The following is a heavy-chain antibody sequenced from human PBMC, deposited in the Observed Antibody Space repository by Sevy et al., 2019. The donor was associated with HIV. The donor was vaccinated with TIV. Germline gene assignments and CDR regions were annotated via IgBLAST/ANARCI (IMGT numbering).Heavy chain of an antibody. CDR3: VRGPNCGVGGCQQISPYCLDV. CDR1: GFAFSDHY. J-gene: IGHJ6*03. D-gene: IGHD2-21*01. CDR2: IRNRPNRYTT. Sequence: GGSLRLSCAASGFAFSDHYVDWVRQAPGKGLEWVGRIRNRPNRYTTKYAGSVEGRLTIARDDSRRSLYLQMNSLKTEDSAVYYCVRGPNCGVGGCQQISPYCLDVWGIGATVTVSS. V-gene: IGHV3-72*01.